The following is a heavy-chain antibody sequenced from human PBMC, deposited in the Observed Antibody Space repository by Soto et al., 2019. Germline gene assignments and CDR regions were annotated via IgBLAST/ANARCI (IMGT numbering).Heavy chain of an antibody. V-gene: IGHV4-59*01. CDR2: IYYSGST. CDR3: ASGGSCYSRYCYFDY. J-gene: IGHJ4*02. CDR1: GGSIISYY. Sequence: PSETLSLTCTVSGGSIISYYCSLIRHPPGKGLEWIVYIYYSGSTNYNPSLKSRVTISVDTSKNQFSLKLSSVTAADTAVYYCASGGSCYSRYCYFDYWGQGTLVTVSS. D-gene: IGHD2-15*01.